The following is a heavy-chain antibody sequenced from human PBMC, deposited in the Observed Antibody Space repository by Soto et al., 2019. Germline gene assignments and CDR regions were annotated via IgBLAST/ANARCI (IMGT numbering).Heavy chain of an antibody. CDR1: GGSISSSNW. CDR2: IYHSGST. CDR3: ARVPVDRRAKEYYFDY. J-gene: IGHJ4*02. D-gene: IGHD3-10*01. Sequence: KLPETLSLPCAVSGGSISSSNWWSWVRQPPGKGLEWIGEIYHSGSTNYNPSLKSRVTISVDKSKNQFSLKLSSVTAADTAVYYCARVPVDRRAKEYYFDYWGQGTLVTVSS. V-gene: IGHV4-4*03.